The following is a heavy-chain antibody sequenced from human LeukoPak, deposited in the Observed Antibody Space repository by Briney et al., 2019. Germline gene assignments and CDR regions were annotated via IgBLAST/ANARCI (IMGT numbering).Heavy chain of an antibody. CDR1: GFTFNIFN. CDR2: ITSGGDYI. D-gene: IGHD3-9*01. CDR3: ARGHYDVLAASYKWTPDY. Sequence: PGGSLRLSCAASGFTFNIFNMNWVRQAPGKGLEWVSSITSGGDYIYYADSVKGRFTTSRDNAKNSLSPQLNSLRVEDTAVYYCARGHYDVLAASYKWTPDYWGQGTLVTVSS. V-gene: IGHV3-21*01. J-gene: IGHJ4*02.